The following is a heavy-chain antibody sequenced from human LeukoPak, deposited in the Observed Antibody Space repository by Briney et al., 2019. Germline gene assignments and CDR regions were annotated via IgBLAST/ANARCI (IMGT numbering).Heavy chain of an antibody. Sequence: PGESLRLSCAASGFTFSSYGMHWVRQAPGKGLEWVAVIWYGGSNKYYADSVKGRFTISRDNSKNSLYLQMNSLRAEDTAVYYCARAATTVVTPGPYWGQGTLVTVSS. CDR1: GFTFSSYG. CDR3: ARAATTVVTPGPY. J-gene: IGHJ4*02. CDR2: IWYGGSNK. D-gene: IGHD4-23*01. V-gene: IGHV3-33*08.